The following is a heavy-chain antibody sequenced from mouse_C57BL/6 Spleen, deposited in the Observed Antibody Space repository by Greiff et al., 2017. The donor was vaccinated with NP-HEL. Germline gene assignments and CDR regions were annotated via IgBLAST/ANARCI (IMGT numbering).Heavy chain of an antibody. CDR3: AREDYGSSYYFDY. Sequence: EVQLKESGPGLVKPSQSLSLTCSVTGYSITSGYYWNWLRQFPGNKLEWMGYISYDGSNNYNPSLKNRISITRDTSKNQFFLKLNSVTTEDTATYSCAREDYGSSYYFDYWGQGTPLTVSS. V-gene: IGHV3-6*01. CDR2: ISYDGSN. CDR1: GYSITSGYY. D-gene: IGHD1-1*01. J-gene: IGHJ2*01.